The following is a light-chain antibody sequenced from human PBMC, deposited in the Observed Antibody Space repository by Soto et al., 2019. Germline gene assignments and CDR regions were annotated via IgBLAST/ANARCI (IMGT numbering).Light chain of an antibody. CDR1: QNNNNF. CDR3: QQSFRTPPWT. J-gene: IGKJ1*01. V-gene: IGKV1-39*01. CDR2: GAS. Sequence: DIQLTQSPSSLSAQVGDRVTITCRTRQNNNNFLNWYRQRPGEAPELLIYGASGLRGGVPTRFRGRGYRTDLTLTIRGLHPEDSATYYGQQSFRTPPWTLGQGTNVE.